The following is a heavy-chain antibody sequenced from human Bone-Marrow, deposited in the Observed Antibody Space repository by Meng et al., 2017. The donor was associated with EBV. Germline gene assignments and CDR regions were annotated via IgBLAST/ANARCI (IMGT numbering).Heavy chain of an antibody. V-gene: IGHV3-74*01. CDR3: APGAYGY. CDR1: GFTFSTYW. D-gene: IGHD5-12*01. CDR2: INTDGSST. Sequence: EVQLVESGGGLVKPGGSLRLSCAASGFTFSTYWMHWVRQAPGKGLVWVSRINTDGSSTNYADSVKGRFTISRDNSKNTLYLQMNSLRAEDTAVYYCAPGAYGYWGQGTLVTVSS. J-gene: IGHJ4*02.